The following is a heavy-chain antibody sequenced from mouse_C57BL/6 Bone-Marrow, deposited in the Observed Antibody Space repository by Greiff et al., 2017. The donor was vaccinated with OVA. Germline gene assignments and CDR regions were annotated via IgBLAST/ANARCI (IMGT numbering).Heavy chain of an antibody. Sequence: IQLQQSGPELVKPGASVKIPCKASGYTFTDYNMDWVKQSHGKSLEWIGDINPNNGGTIYNQKFKGKATLTVDKSSSTAYMELRSLTSEDTAVYYCARYHYYGSSYWYFDVWGTGTTVTVSS. V-gene: IGHV1-18*01. CDR2: INPNNGGT. CDR3: ARYHYYGSSYWYFDV. CDR1: GYTFTDYN. D-gene: IGHD1-1*01. J-gene: IGHJ1*03.